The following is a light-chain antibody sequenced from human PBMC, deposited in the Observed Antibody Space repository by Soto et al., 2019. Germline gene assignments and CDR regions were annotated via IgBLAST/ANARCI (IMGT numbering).Light chain of an antibody. CDR2: EVS. CDR1: SSDVGGYNY. Sequence: QSALTQPASVSGSPGQWITISRTGTSSDVGGYNYVSWYQQHPGKAPKLMIYEVSNRPSGVSIRFSGSKSGNTASLTISGLQAEDEADYCCSSYTRSSTPPLGTGTKLTVL. J-gene: IGLJ1*01. V-gene: IGLV2-14*01. CDR3: SSYTRSSTPP.